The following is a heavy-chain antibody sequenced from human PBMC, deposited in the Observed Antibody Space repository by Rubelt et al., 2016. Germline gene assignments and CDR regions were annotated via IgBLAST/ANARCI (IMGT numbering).Heavy chain of an antibody. Sequence: GGGLVQPGRSLRLSCTASGFTFGDYAMSWFRQAPGKGLEWVGFIRSKAYGGTTEYAASVKGRFTISRDDSKNTLYLQMNSLKTEDTAVYYCTTAMVVTAMPDYWGQGTLVTVSS. CDR1: GFTFGDYA. CDR2: IRSKAYGGTT. CDR3: TTAMVVTAMPDY. V-gene: IGHV3-49*03. J-gene: IGHJ4*02. D-gene: IGHD2-21*02.